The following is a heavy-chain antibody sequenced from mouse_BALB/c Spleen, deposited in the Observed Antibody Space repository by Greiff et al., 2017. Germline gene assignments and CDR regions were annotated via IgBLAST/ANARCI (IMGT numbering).Heavy chain of an antibody. CDR1: GFTFSDYY. CDR3: ARVDYYRYDDDDALYAMDY. Sequence: DVHLVESGGGLVKPGGSLKLSCAASGFTFSDYYMYWVRQTPEKRLEWVATISDGGSYTYYPDSVKGRFTISRDNAKNNLYLQMSSLKSEDTAMYYCARVDYYRYDDDDALYAMDYWGQGTSVTVSS. J-gene: IGHJ4*01. D-gene: IGHD2-14*01. CDR2: ISDGGSYT. V-gene: IGHV5-4*02.